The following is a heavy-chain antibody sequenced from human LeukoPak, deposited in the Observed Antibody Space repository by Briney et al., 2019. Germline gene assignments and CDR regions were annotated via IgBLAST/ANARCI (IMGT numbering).Heavy chain of an antibody. CDR2: IYYSGST. D-gene: IGHD5-12*01. Sequence: SETLSLTCTVSGGSISSYYWSWIRQPPGKGLEWIGYIYYSGSTNYNPSLKSRVTISVDTSKNQFCLKLSSVTAADTAVYYCASWAGGYSGYDLRGGFDYWGQGTLVTVSS. CDR1: GGSISSYY. CDR3: ASWAGGYSGYDLRGGFDY. J-gene: IGHJ4*02. V-gene: IGHV4-59*01.